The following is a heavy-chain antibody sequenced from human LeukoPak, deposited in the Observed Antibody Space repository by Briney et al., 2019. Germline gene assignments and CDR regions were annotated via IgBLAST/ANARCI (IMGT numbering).Heavy chain of an antibody. CDR2: ISGSGGSA. V-gene: IGHV3-23*01. Sequence: GGSLRLSCAASGFTFSAYAMTWVRQAPGKGLEWVSTISGSGGSAYYAASVKGRFAIPRDNSKNTLYLQMSSLRAEDTAVYYCASPGTAMVTYYFDYWGQGTLVTVSS. CDR1: GFTFSAYA. CDR3: ASPGTAMVTYYFDY. D-gene: IGHD5-18*01. J-gene: IGHJ4*02.